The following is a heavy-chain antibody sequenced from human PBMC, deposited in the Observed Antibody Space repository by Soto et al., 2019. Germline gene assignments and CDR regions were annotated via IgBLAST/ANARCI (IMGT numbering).Heavy chain of an antibody. CDR3: AREYYYDSSGYYPGSVWVAEYFQH. V-gene: IGHV3-7*05. Sequence: GGSLRLSCAASGFTFSSYWMSWVRQAPGKGLEWVANIKQDGSEKYYVDSVKGRFTISRDNAKNSLYLQMNSLRAEDTAVYYCAREYYYDSSGYYPGSVWVAEYFQHWGQGTLVTVSS. J-gene: IGHJ1*01. CDR1: GFTFSSYW. CDR2: IKQDGSEK. D-gene: IGHD3-22*01.